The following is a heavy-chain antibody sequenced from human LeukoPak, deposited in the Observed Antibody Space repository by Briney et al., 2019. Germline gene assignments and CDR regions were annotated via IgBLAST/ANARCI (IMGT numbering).Heavy chain of an antibody. Sequence: GGSLRLSCGASGFTFDDYAMHWVRRAPGKGLEWVSLISGDGGSTYCADSVKGRFTISRDNSKNSLYLQMNSLRTEDTALYYCAKDRSFTGAYWYFDLWGRGTLVTVSS. CDR3: AKDRSFTGAYWYFDL. J-gene: IGHJ2*01. D-gene: IGHD3-9*01. CDR1: GFTFDDYA. CDR2: ISGDGGST. V-gene: IGHV3-43*02.